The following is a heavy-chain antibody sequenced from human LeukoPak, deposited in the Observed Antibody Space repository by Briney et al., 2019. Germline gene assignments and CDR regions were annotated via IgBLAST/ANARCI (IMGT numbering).Heavy chain of an antibody. CDR2: IYSGGST. Sequence: SGGSLRLSCAASGFTVSSNYMSWVSQAPGKGLEWVSVIYSGGSTYYADSVKGRFTISRDNSKNTLYLQMNSLRAEDTAVYYCARDGRGSYLYWGQGTLVTVSS. D-gene: IGHD1-26*01. CDR3: ARDGRGSYLY. CDR1: GFTVSSNY. J-gene: IGHJ4*02. V-gene: IGHV3-66*01.